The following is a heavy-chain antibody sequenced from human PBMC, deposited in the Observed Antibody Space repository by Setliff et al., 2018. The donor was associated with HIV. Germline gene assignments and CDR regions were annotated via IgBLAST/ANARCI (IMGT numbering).Heavy chain of an antibody. D-gene: IGHD3-22*01. J-gene: IGHJ3*02. Sequence: GGSLRLSCAASGFTLSSYSMHWVRQAPGKGLEWVSYITGAGSGIDYSDSVKGRFTISRDNAKNSLFLQMNNLTVDDTAVYYCIRGPDSTDSYFGAFHIWGQGTTVTVSS. CDR1: GFTLSSYS. CDR3: IRGPDSTDSYFGAFHI. CDR2: ITGAGSGI. V-gene: IGHV3-21*04.